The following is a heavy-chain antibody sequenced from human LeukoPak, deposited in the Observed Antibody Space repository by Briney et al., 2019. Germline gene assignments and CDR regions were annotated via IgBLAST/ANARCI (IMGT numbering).Heavy chain of an antibody. Sequence: SETLSLTCAVYGGSFSDYFWSWIRQPPGKGLEWIGEINHSGSTNYNPSLKSRVIVSVDTSKNQFSLKLSSVTAADTAVYYCARGGGQEGYSSAWYSLTGHHRRAFDIWGQGTMVSVSS. V-gene: IGHV4-34*01. J-gene: IGHJ3*02. CDR1: GGSFSDYF. D-gene: IGHD6-19*01. CDR3: ARGGGQEGYSSAWYSLTGHHRRAFDI. CDR2: INHSGST.